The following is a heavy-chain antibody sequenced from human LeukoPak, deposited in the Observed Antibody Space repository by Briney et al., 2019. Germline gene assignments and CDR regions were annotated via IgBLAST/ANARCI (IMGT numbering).Heavy chain of an antibody. Sequence: PGGSLRLSCAASGFTFDDYAMHWVRQAPGKGLEWVSGISWNSGSIGYADSVKSRFTISRDNAKNSLYLQMNSLRAEDTALYYCARLYTTWFDPWGQGTLVTVSS. CDR3: ARLYTTWFDP. CDR1: GFTFDDYA. J-gene: IGHJ5*02. D-gene: IGHD1-1*01. V-gene: IGHV3-9*01. CDR2: ISWNSGSI.